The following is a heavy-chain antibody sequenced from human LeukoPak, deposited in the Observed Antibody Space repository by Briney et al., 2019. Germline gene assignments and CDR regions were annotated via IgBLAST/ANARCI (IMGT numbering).Heavy chain of an antibody. CDR2: ISGSGGST. Sequence: GGSLRLSCAASGFTLSSYWMHWVRQVPGKGLEWVSAISGSGGSTYYAESVKGRFTISRDQSKNTLYLQMNSLRVEDTAVYYCTQDVSNGYRSVNFDYWGQGILVTVSS. CDR1: GFTLSSYW. CDR3: TQDVSNGYRSVNFDY. D-gene: IGHD6-19*01. J-gene: IGHJ4*02. V-gene: IGHV3-23*01.